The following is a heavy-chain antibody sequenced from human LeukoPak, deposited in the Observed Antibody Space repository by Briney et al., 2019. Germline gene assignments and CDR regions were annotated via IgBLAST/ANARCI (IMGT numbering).Heavy chain of an antibody. V-gene: IGHV1-2*02. J-gene: IGHJ4*02. CDR3: ARHTRGLVNEGFDY. CDR1: GYTFTGYY. Sequence: GASVKVSCKASGYTFTGYYMHWVRQAPGQGLEWMGWINPNSGGTNYAQKFQGRVTMTRDTSISTAYMELSRLRSDDTAVYYCARHTRGLVNEGFDYWGQGTLVTVSS. D-gene: IGHD6-19*01. CDR2: INPNSGGT.